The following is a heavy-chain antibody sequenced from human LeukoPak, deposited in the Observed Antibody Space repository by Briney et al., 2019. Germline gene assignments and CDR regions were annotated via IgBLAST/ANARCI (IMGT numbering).Heavy chain of an antibody. CDR2: VRYSGKT. CDR1: GGSLSSSSSY. CDR3: ARHYYDNSGLAYYFDY. V-gene: IGHV4-39*01. D-gene: IGHD3-22*01. Sequence: PSETLSLTCTVSGGSLSSSSSYWGWIRQPPGKGLEWIGNVRYSGKTYYNPSLKSRVTMSVDTSKNHFSLRLTSVTAADTAVYSCARHYYDNSGLAYYFDYWGQGTLVTVSS. J-gene: IGHJ4*02.